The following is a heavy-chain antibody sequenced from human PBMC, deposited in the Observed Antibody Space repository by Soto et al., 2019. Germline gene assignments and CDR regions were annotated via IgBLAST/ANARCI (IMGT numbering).Heavy chain of an antibody. D-gene: IGHD3-10*01. CDR3: ARGAMGNYYNDY. V-gene: IGHV3-74*01. CDR2: IKGDGIST. CDR1: GFTFSSYW. J-gene: IGHJ4*02. Sequence: EVQLVESGGGLVQSGGSLRLSCAASGFTFSSYWMHWVRQAPGKGLVWVSRIKGDGISTNYADSVKGRFTISRDNAKDTVFLQMNGLSADGAAVYYCARGAMGNYYNDYWGQGTLVTVSS.